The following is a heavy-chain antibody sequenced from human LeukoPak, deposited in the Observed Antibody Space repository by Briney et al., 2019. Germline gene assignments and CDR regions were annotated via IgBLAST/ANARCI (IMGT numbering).Heavy chain of an antibody. V-gene: IGHV3-23*01. Sequence: PGGSLRLSCAGSGFTFSSYAMSWVRQAPGQGLEWVSVISDSGDYTSYADSVQGRFTISRDNSKNTVYLQMNSLRAEDTATYYCAKELFTGWHGWFDPWGQGTLVTVSS. J-gene: IGHJ5*02. D-gene: IGHD6-19*01. CDR1: GFTFSSYA. CDR3: AKELFTGWHGWFDP. CDR2: ISDSGDYT.